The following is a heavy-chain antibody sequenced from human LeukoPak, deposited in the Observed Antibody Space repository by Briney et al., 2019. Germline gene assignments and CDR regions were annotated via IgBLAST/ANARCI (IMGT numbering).Heavy chain of an antibody. CDR3: ARALIGYYFDY. CDR2: VSNSGDYI. Sequence: GGSLRLSCAASGFSFSSYRMNWVRQAPGKGLEWVSSVSNSGDYIHYADSVKGRFTISRDNSKNSLYLQMNSLRPEDTAVYYCARALIGYYFDYWGQGTLVTVSS. D-gene: IGHD2-8*01. CDR1: GFSFSSYR. J-gene: IGHJ4*02. V-gene: IGHV3-21*06.